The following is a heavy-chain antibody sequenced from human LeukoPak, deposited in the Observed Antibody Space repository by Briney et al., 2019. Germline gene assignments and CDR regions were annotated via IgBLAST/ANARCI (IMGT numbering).Heavy chain of an antibody. CDR1: GGTFSSYA. J-gene: IGHJ4*02. CDR3: ARAYGSGSYEFDY. V-gene: IGHV1-69*13. CDR2: IIPIFGTA. D-gene: IGHD3-10*01. Sequence: GASVKVSCKASGGTFSSYAVSWVRQAPGQGFEWMGGIIPIFGTANYAQKFQGRVTITADDSTSTAYMELSSLRSEDTAVYYCARAYGSGSYEFDYWGQGTLVTVSS.